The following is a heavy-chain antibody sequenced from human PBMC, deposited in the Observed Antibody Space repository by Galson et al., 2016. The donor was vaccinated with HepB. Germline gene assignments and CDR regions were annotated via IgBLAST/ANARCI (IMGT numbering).Heavy chain of an antibody. D-gene: IGHD3-10*01. CDR3: AKLPSRYYGSGAGYGMDI. CDR2: ISGSINAT. J-gene: IGHJ6*02. V-gene: IGHV3-23*01. Sequence: SLRLSCAASGYTFSSYAMSWVHQAPGKGLQWVSGISGSINATYYADSVKGRFIISRDDSKNTLYLQMHSLRSEDTALYYCAKLPSRYYGSGAGYGMDIWGQGTTVTVSS. CDR1: GYTFSSYA.